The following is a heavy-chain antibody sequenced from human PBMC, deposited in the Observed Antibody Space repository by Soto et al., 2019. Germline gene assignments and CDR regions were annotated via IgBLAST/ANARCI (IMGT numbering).Heavy chain of an antibody. CDR1: GFTFSHYG. CDR2: ISYDGSNK. V-gene: IGHV3-30*03. J-gene: IGHJ4*02. Sequence: QVQLVESGGGVVQPGRSLRLSCAASGFTFSHYGIHWVRQAPGKGLEWLAVISYDGSNKHYPGSVKGRFTVSRGNSKNTLNLQLDSLRGEDTAVYFCARYSGKYQGPIDYWGQGTLVTVSS. D-gene: IGHD1-26*01. CDR3: ARYSGKYQGPIDY.